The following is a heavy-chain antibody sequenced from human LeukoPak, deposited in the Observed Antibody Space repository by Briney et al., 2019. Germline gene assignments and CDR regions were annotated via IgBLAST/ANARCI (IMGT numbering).Heavy chain of an antibody. CDR1: GFTVSSNY. D-gene: IGHD2-15*01. J-gene: IGHJ6*02. CDR3: ATSAGWYNYFIMAV. Sequence: PGGSLRLSCAASGFTVSSNYMSWVRQAPGKGLEWVSVIYSGGSTYYADSVKGRFTISRDNSKSTLYLQMNSLRAEDTALYYCATSAGWYNYFIMAVWGQGTTVTVSS. CDR2: IYSGGST. V-gene: IGHV3-53*01.